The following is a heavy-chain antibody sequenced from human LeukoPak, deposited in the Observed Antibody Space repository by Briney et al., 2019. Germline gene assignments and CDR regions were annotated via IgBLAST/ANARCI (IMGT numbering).Heavy chain of an antibody. J-gene: IGHJ4*02. CDR3: ARLYCSGSTCYMGVDY. V-gene: IGHV5-51*01. CDR2: TYPGGSDT. D-gene: IGHD2-15*01. CDR1: GYSFTNYW. Sequence: GESLKISCKGSGYSFTNYWIGWVRQMPGKGLEWMGITYPGGSDTRYSPSFQGQVTISVDKSNNTAYLQWSSLKASDTAMYYCARLYCSGSTCYMGVDYWGQGTLVTVSS.